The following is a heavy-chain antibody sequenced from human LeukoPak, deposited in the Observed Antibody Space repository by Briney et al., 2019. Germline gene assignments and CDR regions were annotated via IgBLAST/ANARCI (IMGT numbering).Heavy chain of an antibody. CDR3: ARGILSGGEFDY. Sequence: SQTLSLTCSVSGGSISRSDHYWSWIRQPPGKGLEWIGNIYYNGITYYNPSLKSRVTMSVDTSQNQFSLKLSSVTAADTAVYYCARGILSGGEFDYWGQGTLVTVSS. CDR2: IYYNGIT. V-gene: IGHV4-30-4*01. D-gene: IGHD3-10*01. J-gene: IGHJ4*02. CDR1: GGSISRSDHY.